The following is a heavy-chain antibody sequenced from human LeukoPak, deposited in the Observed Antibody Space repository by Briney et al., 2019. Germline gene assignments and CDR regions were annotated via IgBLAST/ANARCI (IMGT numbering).Heavy chain of an antibody. V-gene: IGHV4-39*01. J-gene: IGHJ3*02. CDR1: GGSIRSSSYY. CDR2: LYYSGST. D-gene: IGHD3-16*01. Sequence: SETLSLTCTVSGGSIRSSSYYWGWIRQPPGKGLEWIGSLYYSGSTYYNPSLKSRVTISVDLSKNQFSLKLSSVTAADTAVYYCARHPPYVPQPHAFDIWGQGTMVTVSS. CDR3: ARHPPYVPQPHAFDI.